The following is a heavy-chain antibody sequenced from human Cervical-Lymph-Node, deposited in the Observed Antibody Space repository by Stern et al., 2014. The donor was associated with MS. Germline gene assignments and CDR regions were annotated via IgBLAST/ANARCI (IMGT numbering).Heavy chain of an antibody. Sequence: QVQLVESGAEAKAPGASMKVSCRASGYSFTDYYLHWVRQAPGQGLEWMGWINPNSGGTNYGQNFQGRVTMTGDTSISTAYMELRWLGYADTAVYYCARGSGTAYDLRGDYWGQGTLVTVSS. D-gene: IGHD3-3*01. CDR1: GYSFTDYY. V-gene: IGHV1-2*02. J-gene: IGHJ4*01. CDR3: ARGSGTAYDLRGDY. CDR2: INPNSGGT.